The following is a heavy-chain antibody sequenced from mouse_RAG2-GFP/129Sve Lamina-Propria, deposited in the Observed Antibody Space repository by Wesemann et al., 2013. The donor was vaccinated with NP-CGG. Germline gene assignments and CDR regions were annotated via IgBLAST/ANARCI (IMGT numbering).Heavy chain of an antibody. J-gene: IGHJ1*03. V-gene: IGHV1-69*02. D-gene: IGHD1-1*01. CDR2: IDPSDSYT. Sequence: QVQLQQSGPELVKPGASVKISCKASGYAFSSSWMNWVKQRPGQGLEWIGEIDPSDSYTYYNQKFKGKATLTVDKSSSTAYMQLSSLTSEDSAVYYCARHGKDWYFDVWGTGTTVTVSS. CDR1: GYAFSSSW. CDR3: ARHGKDWYFDV.